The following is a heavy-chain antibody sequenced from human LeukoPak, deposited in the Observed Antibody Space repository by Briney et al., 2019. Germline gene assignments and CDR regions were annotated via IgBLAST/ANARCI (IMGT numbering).Heavy chain of an antibody. V-gene: IGHV1-46*01. CDR3: ARVVVPAARDYYYYYMDV. CDR1: GYTFTSYY. Sequence: ASVKVSCKASGYTFTSYYMHWVRQAPGQGLEWMGIINPSGGSTSYAQKFQGRVTMTRDMSTSTAYMELRSLRSDDTAVYYCARVVVPAARDYYYYYMDVWGKGTTVTISS. J-gene: IGHJ6*03. CDR2: INPSGGST. D-gene: IGHD2-2*01.